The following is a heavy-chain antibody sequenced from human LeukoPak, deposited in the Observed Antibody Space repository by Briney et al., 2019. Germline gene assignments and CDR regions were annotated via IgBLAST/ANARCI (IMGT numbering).Heavy chain of an antibody. CDR3: ARDGAAYCSSTSCTYYYMDV. Sequence: GRSLRLSCAASGFTFSSYAMHWVRQAPGKGLEWVAVISYDGSNKYYADSVKGRFTISRDNSKNTLYLQMNSLRAEDTAVYYCARDGAAYCSSTSCTYYYMDVWGKGTTVTVSS. CDR2: ISYDGSNK. CDR1: GFTFSSYA. D-gene: IGHD2-2*01. J-gene: IGHJ6*03. V-gene: IGHV3-30*01.